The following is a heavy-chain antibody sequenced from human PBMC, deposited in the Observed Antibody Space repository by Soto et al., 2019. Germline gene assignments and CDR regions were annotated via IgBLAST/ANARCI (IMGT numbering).Heavy chain of an antibody. CDR3: ATTHLRYFDWLPEY. D-gene: IGHD3-9*01. CDR1: GYTLTELS. V-gene: IGHV1-24*01. J-gene: IGHJ4*02. CDR2: FDPEDGET. Sequence: GASVKVSCKVSGYTLTELSMHWVRQAPGKGLEWMGGFDPEDGETIYAQKFQGRVTMTEDTSTDTAYMELSSLRSEDTAVYYCATTHLRYFDWLPEYWGQGTLVTVSS.